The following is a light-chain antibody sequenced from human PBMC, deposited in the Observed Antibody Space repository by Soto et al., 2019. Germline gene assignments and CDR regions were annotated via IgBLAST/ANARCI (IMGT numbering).Light chain of an antibody. CDR1: QNINAW. Sequence: QLTQSPSSLSAFVRDRVTITCRTSQNINAWLAWYQQRPGQAPKLLIYDASTVQSGVPSRFSGSGSGTEFTLTISSLQPDDSATYYCQHYSLYSPWTFGQGTKVDNK. CDR2: DAS. J-gene: IGKJ1*01. V-gene: IGKV1-5*01. CDR3: QHYSLYSPWT.